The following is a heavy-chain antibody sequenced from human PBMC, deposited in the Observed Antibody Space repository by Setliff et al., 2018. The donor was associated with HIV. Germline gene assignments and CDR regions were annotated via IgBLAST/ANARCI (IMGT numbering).Heavy chain of an antibody. Sequence: PSETLSLTCTVSGYSISSGYYWGWIRQPPGKGLEWIGSIYHSGITYYNSSLKSRVTISVDTSKNQFSLNLPSETAADTAVYYCARLGYSGSLVGAFDIWGQGTMVTVSS. CDR2: IYHSGIT. J-gene: IGHJ3*02. V-gene: IGHV4-38-2*02. D-gene: IGHD1-26*01. CDR1: GYSISSGYY. CDR3: ARLGYSGSLVGAFDI.